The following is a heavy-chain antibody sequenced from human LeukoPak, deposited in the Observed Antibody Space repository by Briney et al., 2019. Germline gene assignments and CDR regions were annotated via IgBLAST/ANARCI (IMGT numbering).Heavy chain of an antibody. CDR1: GFTFSSYA. V-gene: IGHV3-23*01. D-gene: IGHD6-13*01. J-gene: IGHJ4*01. CDR2: ISGSGGGT. Sequence: GSLRLSCAASGFTFSSYAMSWVRQAPGKGLEWVSAISGSGGGTHYADSVKGRFTISRDNSKNTLYLQMNSLRVEDTAVYYCARRIAAAGFDYWGQGTLVTVSS. CDR3: ARRIAAAGFDY.